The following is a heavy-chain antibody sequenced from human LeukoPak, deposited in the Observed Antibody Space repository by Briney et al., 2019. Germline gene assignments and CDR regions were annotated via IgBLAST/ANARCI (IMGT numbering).Heavy chain of an antibody. D-gene: IGHD2-21*02. CDR3: ARGPPYCGGDCYSSNWFDP. CDR1: GYTFTGYY. Sequence: ASVKVSCKASGYTFTGYYMHWVRQAPGQGLEWMGWMNPNSGNTGYAQKFQGRVTMTRNTSISTAYMELSSLRSEDTAVYYCARGPPYCGGDCYSSNWFDPWGQGTLVTVSS. CDR2: MNPNSGNT. J-gene: IGHJ5*02. V-gene: IGHV1-8*02.